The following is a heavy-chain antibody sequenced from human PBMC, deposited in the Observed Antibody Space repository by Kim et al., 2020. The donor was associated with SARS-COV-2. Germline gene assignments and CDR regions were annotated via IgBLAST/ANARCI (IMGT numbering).Heavy chain of an antibody. CDR2: IKSKTDGGTT. CDR3: TTDHGGHGSYSPFYYYYYGMDV. CDR1: GFTFSNAW. V-gene: IGHV3-15*01. D-gene: IGHD1-26*01. J-gene: IGHJ6*02. Sequence: GGSLRLSCAASGFTFSNAWMSWVRQAPGKGLEWVGRIKSKTDGGTTDYAAPVKGRFTISRDDSKNTLYLQMNSLKTEDTAVYYCTTDHGGHGSYSPFYYYYYGMDVWGQGTTVTVSS.